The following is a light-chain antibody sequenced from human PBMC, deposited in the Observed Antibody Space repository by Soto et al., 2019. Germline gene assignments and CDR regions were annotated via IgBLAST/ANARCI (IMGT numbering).Light chain of an antibody. V-gene: IGLV2-14*01. J-gene: IGLJ1*01. CDR1: SSDVGGYNH. CDR2: EVS. CDR3: SSYTSSSTLP. Sequence: QSVLTQPASVSGSPGQSITISCTGTSSDVGGYNHVSWYQQHPGKAPKLMIYEVSNRPSGVSNRFSGSKSGNTASLTISGLQAEDEADYYCSSYTSSSTLPFGTGTKVTVL.